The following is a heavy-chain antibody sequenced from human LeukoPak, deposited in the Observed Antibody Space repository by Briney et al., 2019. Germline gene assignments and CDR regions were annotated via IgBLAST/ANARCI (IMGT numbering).Heavy chain of an antibody. D-gene: IGHD1-26*01. V-gene: IGHV4-39*01. CDR2: IYYSGST. CDR1: GGSISSSSYY. J-gene: IGHJ6*02. CDR3: ARGPSGSYQYGMDV. Sequence: SETLSLTCTVSGGSISSSSYYWGWIRQPPGKGLEWIGSIYYSGSTYYNPSLKSRVTISVDTSKNQFSLKLSSVTAADTAVYYCARGPSGSYQYGMDVWGQGTTVTVSS.